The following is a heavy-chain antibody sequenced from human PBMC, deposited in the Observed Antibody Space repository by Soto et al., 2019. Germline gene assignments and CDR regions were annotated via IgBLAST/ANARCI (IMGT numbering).Heavy chain of an antibody. Sequence: QLQLQESGSGLVKPSQTLSLTCAVSGGSISSGGYSWSWIRQPPGKGLEWIGYIYHSGSTYYNPSLKSRVTISVNSSKNQFSLKLSSVNAADTAVYACDSAGGLGAVAAAYWGQGTLVTVSS. CDR3: DSAGGLGAVAAAY. CDR2: IYHSGST. J-gene: IGHJ4*02. V-gene: IGHV4-30-2*01. D-gene: IGHD6-19*01. CDR1: GGSISSGGYS.